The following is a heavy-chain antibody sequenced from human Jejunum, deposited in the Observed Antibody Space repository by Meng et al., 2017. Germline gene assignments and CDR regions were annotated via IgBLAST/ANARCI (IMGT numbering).Heavy chain of an antibody. D-gene: IGHD1-1*01. J-gene: IGHJ4*02. V-gene: IGHV3-23*01. CDR1: GFIFSNYA. Sequence: GESLKISCVASGFIFSNYAMTWVRQAPGKGLEWVSSLGGTAYYADSVKGRFTISRDNSKNTLYLHLDSLRVEDTAIYYCVNNDDRVASSWHYSEYWGLGTLVTVSS. CDR3: VNNDDRVASSWHYSEY. CDR2: LGGTA.